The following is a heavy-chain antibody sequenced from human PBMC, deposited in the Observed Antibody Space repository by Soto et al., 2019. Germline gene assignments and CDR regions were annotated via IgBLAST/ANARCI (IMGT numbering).Heavy chain of an antibody. J-gene: IGHJ4*02. Sequence: PGGSLRLSCAASGFTFGSYAMHWVRQAPGKGLEWVAVISYDGSNKYYADSVKGRFTISRDNSKNTLYLQMNSLRAEDTAVYYCATPGRGAQWLVPLDYWGQGTLVTVSS. CDR2: ISYDGSNK. V-gene: IGHV3-30-3*01. CDR3: ATPGRGAQWLVPLDY. D-gene: IGHD6-19*01. CDR1: GFTFGSYA.